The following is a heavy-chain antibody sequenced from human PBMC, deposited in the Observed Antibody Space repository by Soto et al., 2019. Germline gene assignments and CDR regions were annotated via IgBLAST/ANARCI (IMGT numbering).Heavy chain of an antibody. V-gene: IGHV3-30-3*01. J-gene: IGHJ5*02. CDR1: GFTFSSYA. Sequence: LRLSCAASGFTFSSYAMHWVRQAPGKGLEWVAVISYDGSNKYYADSVKGRFTISRDNSKNTLYLQMNSLRAEDTAVYYCAKDWSHGFDPWGQGTLVTVSS. CDR3: AKDWSHGFDP. CDR2: ISYDGSNK.